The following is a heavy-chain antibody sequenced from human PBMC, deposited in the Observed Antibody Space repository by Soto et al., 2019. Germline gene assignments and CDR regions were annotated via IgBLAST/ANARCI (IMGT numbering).Heavy chain of an antibody. J-gene: IGHJ5*02. D-gene: IGHD6-13*01. CDR3: ARDLPAIAAAGTGWFDP. V-gene: IGHV4-4*07. Sequence: SETLSRMWRVSGVSISSYYWSWMPQPAGKGMVWIGRIYSSESSRYNPSLQRRVTISVGTSENQYCLTVCSVTAADTAAYCCARDLPAIAAAGTGWFDPCGRGTLVTFS. CDR1: GVSISSYY. CDR2: IYSSESS.